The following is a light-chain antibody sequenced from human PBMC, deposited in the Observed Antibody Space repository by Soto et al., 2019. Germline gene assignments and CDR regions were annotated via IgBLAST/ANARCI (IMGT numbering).Light chain of an antibody. CDR3: SSFSGCIFYV. J-gene: IGLJ1*01. CDR2: EVN. Sequence: QSVLTQPPSASGSPGRSVAISCTGTSSDVGGYNYVSWYQQHPGKAPKLMIYEVNKRPSGVPDRFSGSKSGNTASLTVSGLQAEDEAAYSCSSFSGCIFYVLGTGTQVTVL. V-gene: IGLV2-8*01. CDR1: SSDVGGYNY.